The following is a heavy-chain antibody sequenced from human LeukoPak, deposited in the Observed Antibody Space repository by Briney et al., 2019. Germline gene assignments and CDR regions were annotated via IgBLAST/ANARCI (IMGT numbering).Heavy chain of an antibody. V-gene: IGHV1-69*13. CDR3: ARGVGSTSPFDAFDI. D-gene: IGHD2-2*01. Sequence: SVKVSCKASGGTFSSYAISWVRQAPGQGLEWMGGIIPIFGTASYAQKFQGRVTITADESTSTAYMELSSLRSEDTAVYYCARGVGSTSPFDAFDIWGQGTMVTVSS. J-gene: IGHJ3*02. CDR1: GGTFSSYA. CDR2: IIPIFGTA.